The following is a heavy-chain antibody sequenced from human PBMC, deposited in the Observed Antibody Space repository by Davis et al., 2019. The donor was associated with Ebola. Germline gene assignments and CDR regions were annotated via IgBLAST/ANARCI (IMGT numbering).Heavy chain of an antibody. D-gene: IGHD2/OR15-2a*01. J-gene: IGHJ5*02. CDR3: AAELYH. CDR2: ITSGSRAT. Sequence: GESLKISCAASGFSFDRYNMNWFCPASGRGLEWFSHITSGSRATFYADSVRGRFTISRDDVKNSLFLQMDSLEDEDTAVYFCAAELYHWGQGTLVTVSS. CDR1: GFSFDRYN. V-gene: IGHV3-48*02.